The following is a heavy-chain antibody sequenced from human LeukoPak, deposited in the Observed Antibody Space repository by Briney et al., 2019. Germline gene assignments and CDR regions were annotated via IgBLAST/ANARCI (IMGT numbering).Heavy chain of an antibody. D-gene: IGHD3-10*01. CDR3: TTAMGDGSGWLDP. CDR2: SDPEDGKA. V-gene: IGHV1-24*01. Sequence: ASVKVSCKVSGHILSELSVHWVRQAPGKGLEWMGGSDPEDGKAVFAQTFQDRLIMTEDTSTDTSYMELSSLRSDDTAVYYCTTAMGDGSGWLDPWGQGTLVTVSS. CDR1: GHILSELS. J-gene: IGHJ5*02.